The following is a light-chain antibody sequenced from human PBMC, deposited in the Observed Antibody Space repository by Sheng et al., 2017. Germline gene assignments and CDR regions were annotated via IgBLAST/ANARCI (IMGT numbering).Light chain of an antibody. Sequence: QSALTQPVSVSGSLGQSITISCTGTSSDVGAYDFVSWYQQHPGKVPKVMIYDVINRPSGVSSRFSGSKSDNTASLTISGLQTEDEADYYCSSYTSISTLGVFGGGTKLTVL. CDR2: DVI. J-gene: IGLJ3*02. CDR1: SSDVGAYDF. CDR3: SSYTSISTLGV. V-gene: IGLV2-14*01.